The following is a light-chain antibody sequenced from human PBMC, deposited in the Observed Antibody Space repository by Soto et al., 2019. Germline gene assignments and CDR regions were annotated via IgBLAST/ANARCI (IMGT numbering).Light chain of an antibody. V-gene: IGKV1-9*01. CDR2: AAS. J-gene: IGKJ4*01. Sequence: DIQLTQSPSFLSASVGDRVTITCRASQGISSYLAWYQQKPGQAPKLLIYAASTLQSGVPSRFSGSGFGTEFTLTISSLQPEDFATYYCQQLNSYPLTFGGGTKVEIK. CDR1: QGISSY. CDR3: QQLNSYPLT.